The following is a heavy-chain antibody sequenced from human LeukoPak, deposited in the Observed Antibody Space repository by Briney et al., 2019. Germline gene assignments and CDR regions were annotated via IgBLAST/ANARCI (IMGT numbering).Heavy chain of an antibody. CDR1: GFTFDDYA. CDR2: ISWNSGSI. CDR3: AKGKRSSSWYYFDY. J-gene: IGHJ4*02. Sequence: GGSLRLSCAASGFTFDDYAMHWVRQAPGKGLEWVSGISWNSGSIGYADSVKGRFTISRDNAKNSLYLQMNSLRAEDMALYYCAKGKRSSSWYYFDYWGQGTLVTVSS. V-gene: IGHV3-9*03. D-gene: IGHD6-13*01.